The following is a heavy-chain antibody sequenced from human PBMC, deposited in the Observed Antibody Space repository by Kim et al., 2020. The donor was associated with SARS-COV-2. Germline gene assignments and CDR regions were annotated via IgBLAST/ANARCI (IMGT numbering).Heavy chain of an antibody. Sequence: SETLSLTCTVSGGSISSSSYYWGWIRQPPGKGLEWIGSIYYSGSTYYNPSLKSRVTISVDTSKNQFSLKLSSVTAADTAVYYCASSEDKQWLGYYYYGMDVWGQGTTVTVSS. CDR1: GGSISSSSYY. CDR2: IYYSGST. CDR3: ASSEDKQWLGYYYYGMDV. D-gene: IGHD6-19*01. J-gene: IGHJ6*02. V-gene: IGHV4-39*01.